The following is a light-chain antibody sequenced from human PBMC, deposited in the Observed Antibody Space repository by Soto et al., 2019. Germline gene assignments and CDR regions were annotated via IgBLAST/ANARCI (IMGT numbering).Light chain of an antibody. CDR1: QSVSGN. CDR2: GAS. CDR3: QQYNYRPPA. V-gene: IGKV3-15*01. J-gene: IGKJ5*01. Sequence: EIVMTQSPATLSVSPGERAALSCRASQSVSGNLAWYQQTPGQAPRHLIYGASTRATGIPARFSGSGFGTEFTLTISSLKSEDFAVYYCQQYNYRPPAFGQGTRLEIK.